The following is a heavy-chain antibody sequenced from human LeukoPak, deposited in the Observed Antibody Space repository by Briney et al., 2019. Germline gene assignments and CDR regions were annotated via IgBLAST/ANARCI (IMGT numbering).Heavy chain of an antibody. CDR3: ARGSWAFDY. Sequence: SETLSLPCTVSGGYISRYYWSWMRHRAGKGLEWIGRIYTSGSTNYNPSLKSRVTMSVDTSKNQFSLKLSSVTAADTAVYYCARGSWAFDYWGQGTLVTVSS. CDR2: IYTSGST. J-gene: IGHJ4*02. D-gene: IGHD3-16*01. V-gene: IGHV4-4*07. CDR1: GGYISRYY.